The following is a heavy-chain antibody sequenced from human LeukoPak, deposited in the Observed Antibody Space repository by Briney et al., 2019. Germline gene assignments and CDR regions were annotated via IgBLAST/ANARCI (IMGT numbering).Heavy chain of an antibody. CDR3: ARRSVTTQYFDL. Sequence: PSETLSLTCTVSGGSIRSSYYYWGWIRQPPGKGLEWIGSIYDSGSTYYNPSLKSRVTISVDTSKNQFSLKLSSVTAADTAVYYCARRSVTTQYFDLWGRGTLVTVSS. J-gene: IGHJ2*01. V-gene: IGHV4-39*01. D-gene: IGHD4-17*01. CDR2: IYDSGST. CDR1: GGSIRSSYYY.